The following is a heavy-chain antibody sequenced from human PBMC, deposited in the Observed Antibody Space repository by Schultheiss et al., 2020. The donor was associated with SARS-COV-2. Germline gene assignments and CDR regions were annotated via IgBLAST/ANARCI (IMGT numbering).Heavy chain of an antibody. Sequence: SETLSLTCAVYGGSFRSYYWSWIRQPPGKGLEWIGYVYHTETTNYNPSLKSRVTISVDTSKNQFSLKLSSVTAADTAVYYCARVRIYYDSSGYYIWGWFDPWGQGTLVTVSS. V-gene: IGHV4-4*09. CDR1: GGSFRSYY. CDR3: ARVRIYYDSSGYYIWGWFDP. J-gene: IGHJ5*02. CDR2: VYHTETT. D-gene: IGHD3-22*01.